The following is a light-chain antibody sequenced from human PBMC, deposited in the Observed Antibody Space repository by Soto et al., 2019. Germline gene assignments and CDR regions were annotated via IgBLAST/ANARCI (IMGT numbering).Light chain of an antibody. CDR1: QGISSY. J-gene: IGKJ3*01. CDR2: AAS. CDR3: QHSNHLPL. V-gene: IGKV1-8*01. Sequence: AIRMTQSPSSLSASTGDRVTITCRASQGISSYLAWYQQKPGKAPKLLIYAASNLETGVPSRFSGGGSGTDFTFTISSLRPEDIATYYCQHSNHLPLFGPGTKVDF.